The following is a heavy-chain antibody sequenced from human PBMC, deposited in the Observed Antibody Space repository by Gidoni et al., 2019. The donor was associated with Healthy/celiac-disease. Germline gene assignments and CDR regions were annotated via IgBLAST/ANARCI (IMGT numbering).Heavy chain of an antibody. J-gene: IGHJ4*02. Sequence: EVPLVESGGGLVQPGGSLSLSCAASGFTFSSYEMNWVRQAPGKGLEWVSYISSSGSTIYYADSVKGRFTISRDNAKNSLYLQMNSLRAEDTAVYYCARDPGYSSGWPTWGQGTLVTVSS. CDR3: ARDPGYSSGWPT. D-gene: IGHD6-19*01. CDR1: GFTFSSYE. CDR2: ISSSGSTI. V-gene: IGHV3-48*03.